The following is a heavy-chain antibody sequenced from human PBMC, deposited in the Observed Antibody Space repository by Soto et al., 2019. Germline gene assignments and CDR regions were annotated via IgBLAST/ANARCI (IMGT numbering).Heavy chain of an antibody. D-gene: IGHD5-18*01. J-gene: IGHJ5*02. CDR2: IWYDGSNK. V-gene: IGHV3-33*01. CDR3: ARDYGDTAMVFWFDP. CDR1: GFTFSSYG. Sequence: GSLRLSCAASGFTFSSYGMHWVRQAPGKGLEWVAVIWYDGSNKYYADSVKGRFTISRDNSKNTLYLQMNSLRAEDTAVYYCARDYGDTAMVFWFDPWGQGTLVTVSS.